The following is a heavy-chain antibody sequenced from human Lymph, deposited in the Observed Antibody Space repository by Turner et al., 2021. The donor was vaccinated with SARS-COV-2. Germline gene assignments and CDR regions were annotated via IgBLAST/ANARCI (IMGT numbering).Heavy chain of an antibody. CDR2: ISGDGGST. CDR3: AKECLSGRRLQFVPYFAY. D-gene: IGHD5-12*01. V-gene: IGHV3-43*02. CDR1: GFTFDDYA. Sequence: EVQLVESGGGVVQPGGSLRLSCAASGFTFDDYAIHWVRQAPGKGLEWVSLISGDGGSTYYADSVKGRFTISRDDSKNSLYLQINSLRTEDTALYYCAKECLSGRRLQFVPYFAYWGQGTLVSVSS. J-gene: IGHJ4*02.